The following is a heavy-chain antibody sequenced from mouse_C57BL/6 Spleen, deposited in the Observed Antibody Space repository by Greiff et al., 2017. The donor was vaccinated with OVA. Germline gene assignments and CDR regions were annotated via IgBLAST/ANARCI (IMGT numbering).Heavy chain of an antibody. V-gene: IGHV1-54*01. D-gene: IGHD1-1*01. CDR3: ARAVADAMDD. CDR1: GYAFTNYL. Sequence: QVQLQQSGAELVRPGTSVKVSCKASGYAFTNYLIEWVKQRPGQGLEWIGVINPGSGGTNYNEKFKGKATLTADKSSSTAYMQLSSLTSEDSAIYFCARAVADAMDDWGQGTSVTVSS. CDR2: INPGSGGT. J-gene: IGHJ4*01.